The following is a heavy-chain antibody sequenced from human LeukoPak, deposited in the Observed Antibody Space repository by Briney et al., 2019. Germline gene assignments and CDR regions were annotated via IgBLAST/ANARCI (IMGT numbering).Heavy chain of an antibody. CDR1: GFTFSNYW. Sequence: GGSLRLSCAASGFTFSNYWMIWVRQAPGKGLEWVADIKGDGSDRFYVDSVKGRFSISRDNAKNSLYLHMNSLRAEDTALYYCARLYVDTMTTTSYYFDYWGQGTLVTVSS. CDR3: ARLYVDTMTTTSYYFDY. CDR2: IKGDGSDR. J-gene: IGHJ4*02. D-gene: IGHD5-12*01. V-gene: IGHV3-7*01.